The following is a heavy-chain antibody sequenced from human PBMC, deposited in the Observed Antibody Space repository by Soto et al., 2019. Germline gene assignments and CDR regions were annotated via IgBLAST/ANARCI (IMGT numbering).Heavy chain of an antibody. D-gene: IGHD1-26*01. V-gene: IGHV1-18*01. J-gene: IGHJ4*02. CDR1: GYTFTSYG. CDR3: ARDXXVGLFDY. CDR2: ISAHNGNT. Sequence: QVQLVQSGAEVKKPGASVKVSCKASGYTFTSYGIXXXXXXXXXGLKWMGWISAHNGNTNHAQKLQGRVTMTTDTXTSXXXXXXXXXXXXXXAVYYCARDXXVGLFDYWGQGTLVTVSS.